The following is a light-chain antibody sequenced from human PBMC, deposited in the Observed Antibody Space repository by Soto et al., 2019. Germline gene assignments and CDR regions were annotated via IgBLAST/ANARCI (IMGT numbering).Light chain of an antibody. V-gene: IGLV1-40*01. J-gene: IGLJ2*01. CDR2: GNS. Sequence: QSVLTQPPSVSGAPGQRVTISCTGISSNIGAGYDVHWYQQLPGTAPKLLIYGNSNRPSGVPDRFSVSKSGTSASLAITGLQAEDEADYYCQSYDSSLSGSVFGEATKVTVL. CDR3: QSYDSSLSGSV. CDR1: SSNIGAGYD.